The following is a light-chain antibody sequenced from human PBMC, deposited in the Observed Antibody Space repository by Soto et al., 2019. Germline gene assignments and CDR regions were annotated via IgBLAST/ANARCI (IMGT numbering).Light chain of an antibody. V-gene: IGKV1-33*01. J-gene: IGKJ4*01. CDR2: DAS. CDR1: QDISNY. Sequence: DIPMTQSPSSLSASVGDRVTITCQASQDISNYLNWYQQKPGKAPKLLIYDASNLETGVPSRFSGSGSGTHFNFTISRLQPEDIATYYCQQYDNLPLTFGGGTKVEIK. CDR3: QQYDNLPLT.